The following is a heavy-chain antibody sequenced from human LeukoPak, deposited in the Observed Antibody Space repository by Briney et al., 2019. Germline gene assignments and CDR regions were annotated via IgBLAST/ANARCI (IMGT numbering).Heavy chain of an antibody. V-gene: IGHV3-15*05. D-gene: IGHD3-22*01. J-gene: IGHJ4*02. CDR1: GFSFSNAW. CDR3: TPGVQSWLNY. Sequence: GGSLRLSCAPSGFSFSNAWMTWVRQAPGKGLEWVGRIKSKSDGGTTDYAAPVKGRFTISRDDSKNTMYLQMNSLKTEATAVYYCTPGVQSWLNYWGQGTLVTVSS. CDR2: IKSKSDGGTT.